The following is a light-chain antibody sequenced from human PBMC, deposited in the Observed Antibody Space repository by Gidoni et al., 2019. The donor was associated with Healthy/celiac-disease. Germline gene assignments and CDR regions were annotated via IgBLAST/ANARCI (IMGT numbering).Light chain of an antibody. J-gene: IGLJ2*01. Sequence: SYELTQPLSVSVALGQTARITCGGNNIGSKNVHGYQQKPGQAPVLVIYRDSNRPSGIPERFSGSNSGNTATLTISRAQAGDEADYYCQVWDSSGVVFGGGTKLTVL. CDR1: NIGSKN. CDR3: QVWDSSGVV. V-gene: IGLV3-9*01. CDR2: RDS.